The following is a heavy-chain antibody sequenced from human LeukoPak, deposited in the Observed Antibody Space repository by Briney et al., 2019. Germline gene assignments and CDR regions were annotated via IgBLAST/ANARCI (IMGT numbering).Heavy chain of an antibody. J-gene: IGHJ4*02. V-gene: IGHV3-15*01. CDR2: IKSKTDGGTT. CDR1: GFTFSNAW. Sequence: SGGSLRLSCAASGFTFSNAWMSWVRQAPGKGLEWVGRIKSKTDGGTTDYAAPVKGRFTISRDDSKNTLYLQMNSLKTEDTAVYYCTTSITMIVVVFAFDYWGQGTWSPSP. CDR3: TTSITMIVVVFAFDY. D-gene: IGHD3-22*01.